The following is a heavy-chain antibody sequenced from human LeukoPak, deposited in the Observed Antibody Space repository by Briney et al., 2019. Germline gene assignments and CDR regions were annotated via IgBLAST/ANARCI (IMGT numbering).Heavy chain of an antibody. CDR2: INTNTGSP. Sequence: ASVKVSCKASGYTFSSFAMNWVRQAPGQGLEWMGWINTNTGSPTYAQGFTGRFVYSLDTSVSTAYLQISSLKAEDTALYYCARGGHDSGGYYRYYFDYWGQGSLVTVSS. CDR1: GYTFSSFA. D-gene: IGHD3-22*01. V-gene: IGHV7-4-1*02. J-gene: IGHJ4*02. CDR3: ARGGHDSGGYYRYYFDY.